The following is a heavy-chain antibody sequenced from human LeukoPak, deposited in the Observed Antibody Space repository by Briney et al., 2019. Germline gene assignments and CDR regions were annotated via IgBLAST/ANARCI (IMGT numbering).Heavy chain of an antibody. CDR2: ISGDSRTI. J-gene: IGHJ4*02. CDR3: ARDRDWAFDY. CDR1: GFTFSTYS. D-gene: IGHD3/OR15-3a*01. Sequence: GGSLRLSCADSGFTFSTYSMNWVRQAPGKGLEWLSYISGDSRTIDYADSVKGRFTISRDNAKNSLYLQMNSLRGEDTAVYYCARDRDWAFDYWGQGTLVTVSS. V-gene: IGHV3-48*01.